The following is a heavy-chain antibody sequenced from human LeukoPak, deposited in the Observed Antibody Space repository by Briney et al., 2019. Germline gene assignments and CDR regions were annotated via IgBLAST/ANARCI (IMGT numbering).Heavy chain of an antibody. V-gene: IGHV3-74*01. CDR3: ATDPSSYASY. CDR2: INHDGRST. D-gene: IGHD2-2*01. CDR1: GFTFSHYW. Sequence: GGSLRLSCAASGFTFSHYWMHWVRQAPGKGLVWVSRINHDGRSTHFADSVKGRFTISRDNAKNTLYLQMNSLRVEDTAVYYCATDPSSYASYWGQGTLVTVSS. J-gene: IGHJ4*02.